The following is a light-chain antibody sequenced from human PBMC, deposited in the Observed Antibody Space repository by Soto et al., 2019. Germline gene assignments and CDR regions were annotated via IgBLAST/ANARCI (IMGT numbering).Light chain of an antibody. CDR2: DAS. V-gene: IGKV1-5*01. Sequence: DIQMTQSPSPLSASIGDRVTITCRASQSIDNWLAWYQQKPGKAPQLLIYDASRVKTGVPSRFTASGSGTEFTLTINTLQADDPATYFCQHYNGYPYTFGPGTKVDIK. J-gene: IGKJ2*01. CDR1: QSIDNW. CDR3: QHYNGYPYT.